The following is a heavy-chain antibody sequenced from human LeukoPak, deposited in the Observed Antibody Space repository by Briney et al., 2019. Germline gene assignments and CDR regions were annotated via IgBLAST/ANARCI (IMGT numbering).Heavy chain of an antibody. J-gene: IGHJ4*02. CDR2: IIPIFGTA. CDR3: ARPPPTYYYDSSGYWD. Sequence: SVKVSCKASGGXFSSYAISWVRQAPGQGLKWMGGIIPIFGTANYAQKFQGRVTITADESTSTAYMELSSLRSEDTAVYYCARPPPTYYYDSSGYWDWGQGTLVTVSS. V-gene: IGHV1-69*01. D-gene: IGHD3-22*01. CDR1: GGXFSSYA.